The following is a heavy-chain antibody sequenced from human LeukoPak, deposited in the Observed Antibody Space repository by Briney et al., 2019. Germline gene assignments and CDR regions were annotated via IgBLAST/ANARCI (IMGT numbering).Heavy chain of an antibody. V-gene: IGHV1-2*02. Sequence: ASVKVSCKASGYTFTGYYMHWVRQAPGQGLEWMGWINPNSGGTNYAQKFQGRVTMTRDTSISTAYMELSRLRSDDTAVYYCARDADVEQWLVTFYYFDYWGQETLVTVSS. J-gene: IGHJ4*02. CDR2: INPNSGGT. CDR3: ARDADVEQWLVTFYYFDY. D-gene: IGHD6-19*01. CDR1: GYTFTGYY.